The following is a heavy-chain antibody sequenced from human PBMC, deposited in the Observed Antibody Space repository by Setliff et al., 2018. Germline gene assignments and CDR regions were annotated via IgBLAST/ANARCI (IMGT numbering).Heavy chain of an antibody. V-gene: IGHV4-61*10. J-gene: IGHJ4*02. CDR1: GGSVNSGYDN. CDR2: ISSSGAT. Sequence: SETLSLTCTVSGGSVNSGYDNWNWLRQPAGKGLEWIATISSSGATNYNSSLKSRVTLSRDVAKRHSALNLRSVTAVDTAVYYCAREGRWDYNYPIYWGQGILVTVSS. D-gene: IGHD5-12*01. CDR3: AREGRWDYNYPIY.